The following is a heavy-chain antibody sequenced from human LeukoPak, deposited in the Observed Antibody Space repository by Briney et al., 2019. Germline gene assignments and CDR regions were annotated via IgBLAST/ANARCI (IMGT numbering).Heavy chain of an antibody. Sequence: AGVTVTCKASGYNFPGYDIHMVRQSPAQGLERVGWINPNNGDRKYSQKFEGGGTTTRDAYFSTALMEQIKRKTDDATADYCGRGKPSVSLFGMVIYWGQGTLLTVSS. J-gene: IGHJ4*02. D-gene: IGHD3-3*01. CDR3: GRGKPSVSLFGMVIY. CDR1: GYNFPGYD. CDR2: INPNNGDR. V-gene: IGHV1-2*02.